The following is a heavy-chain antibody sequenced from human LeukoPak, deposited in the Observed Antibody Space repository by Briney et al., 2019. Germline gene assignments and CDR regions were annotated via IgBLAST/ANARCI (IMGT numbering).Heavy chain of an antibody. D-gene: IGHD6-19*01. CDR3: ARAPSIAVAADTLDY. V-gene: IGHV4-59*01. Sequence: SETLSLTCTVSGGSISSYYWSWIRQPPGKGLEWIGYIYYSGSTNYNPSLKSRVTISVDTSKNQFSLKLSSVTAADTAVYYCARAPSIAVAADTLDYWGQGTLVTVSS. CDR2: IYYSGST. J-gene: IGHJ4*02. CDR1: GGSISSYY.